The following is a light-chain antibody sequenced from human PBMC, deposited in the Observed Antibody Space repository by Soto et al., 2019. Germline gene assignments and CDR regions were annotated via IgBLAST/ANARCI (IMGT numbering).Light chain of an antibody. CDR2: GVT. CDR1: HNDIGTYDY. V-gene: IGLV2-14*03. Sequence: QSALTQPTSVSGSPGQSITISCTGNHNDIGTYDYVSWYQQHPGRAPKLLLHGVTTRPSGISGRFSASKSGLTASLTISGLQPEDEADYYCSSFTSNRIYVFGPGTKVTVL. CDR3: SSFTSNRIYV. J-gene: IGLJ1*01.